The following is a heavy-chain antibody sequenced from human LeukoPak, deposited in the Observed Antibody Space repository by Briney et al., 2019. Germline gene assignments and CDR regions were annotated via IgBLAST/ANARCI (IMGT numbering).Heavy chain of an antibody. CDR1: GYTFTGYY. CDR3: ARDRSTSGNWFDP. CDR2: INPNSGGT. J-gene: IGHJ5*02. D-gene: IGHD2-2*01. Sequence: ASVKVSCKASGYTFTGYYMHWVRQAPGQGLEWMGWINPNSGGTNYAQKFQGRVTMTRDTSISTAYMELSRLRSDDTAVYYYARDRSTSGNWFDPWGQGTLVTVSS. V-gene: IGHV1-2*02.